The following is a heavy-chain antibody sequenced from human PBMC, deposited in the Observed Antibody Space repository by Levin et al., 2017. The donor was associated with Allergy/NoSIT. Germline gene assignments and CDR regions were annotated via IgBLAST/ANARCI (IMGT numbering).Heavy chain of an antibody. D-gene: IGHD6-13*01. CDR1: GDSVSSNSAA. Sequence: SETLSLTCAISGDSVSSNSAAWNWIRQSPSRGFEWLGRIYYRSKRYSNYAVSVKSRITINPDTSKNQFSLQLNSVTPEDTAVYYCARTAGFLDYWGQGILVTVSS. J-gene: IGHJ4*02. V-gene: IGHV6-1*01. CDR2: IYYRSKRYS. CDR3: ARTAGFLDY.